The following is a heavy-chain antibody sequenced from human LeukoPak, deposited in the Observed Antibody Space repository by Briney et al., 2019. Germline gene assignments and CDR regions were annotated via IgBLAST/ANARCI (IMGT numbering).Heavy chain of an antibody. CDR3: ARLLPGIAVATGDNWFDP. J-gene: IGHJ5*02. D-gene: IGHD6-19*01. CDR1: GYSFTSYW. V-gene: IGHV5-10-1*01. Sequence: GESLKISCQGSGYSFTSYWISWVRQMPGKGLEWMGRIDPSDSYTNYSPSFQGHVTISADKSISTAYLQWSSLKASDTAMYYCARLLPGIAVATGDNWFDPWGQGTLVTVSS. CDR2: IDPSDSYT.